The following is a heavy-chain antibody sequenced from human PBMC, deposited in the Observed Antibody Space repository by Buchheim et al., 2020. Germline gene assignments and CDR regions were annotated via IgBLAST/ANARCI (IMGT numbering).Heavy chain of an antibody. D-gene: IGHD4-17*01. CDR2: INARGDST. J-gene: IGHJ1*01. V-gene: IGHV3-23*01. Sequence: EVQLLESGGGSVQPGVSLRLSCAASGFTFRNFELSWVRQAPGKGLEWVSGINARGDSTHYADSVKGRLTISRDNSRNTLYLQMNNVRAEDTAIYYCAKTPNGDYEYLQHWGQGTL. CDR1: GFTFRNFE. CDR3: AKTPNGDYEYLQH.